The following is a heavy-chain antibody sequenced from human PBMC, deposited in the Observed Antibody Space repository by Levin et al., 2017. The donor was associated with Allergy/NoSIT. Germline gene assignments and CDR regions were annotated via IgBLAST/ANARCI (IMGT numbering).Heavy chain of an antibody. CDR3: ARGSEGLTMIVDDAFDS. J-gene: IGHJ3*02. V-gene: IGHV3-30-3*01. CDR2: ISYDGSNK. Sequence: GGSLRLSCAASGFTFSSYAMHWVRQAPGKGLEWVAVISYDGSNKYYADSVKGRFTISRDNSKNTLYLQMNSLRAEDTAVYYCARGSEGLTMIVDDAFDSWGQGTMVTVSS. CDR1: GFTFSSYA. D-gene: IGHD3-22*01.